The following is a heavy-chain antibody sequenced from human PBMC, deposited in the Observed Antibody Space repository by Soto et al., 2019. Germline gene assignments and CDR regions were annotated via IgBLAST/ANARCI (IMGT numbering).Heavy chain of an antibody. D-gene: IGHD6-25*01. J-gene: IGHJ6*02. CDR3: ARGSAYYYYGMDV. CDR2: ISSNGGST. CDR1: GFTFSSYA. Sequence: PGVSLRLSCAASGFTFSSYAMHWVRQAPGKGLEYVSAISSNGGSTYYADSVKGRFTISRDNSKNTLYLQMGSLRAEDMAVYYCARGSAYYYYGMDVWGQGTTVTVSS. V-gene: IGHV3-64*02.